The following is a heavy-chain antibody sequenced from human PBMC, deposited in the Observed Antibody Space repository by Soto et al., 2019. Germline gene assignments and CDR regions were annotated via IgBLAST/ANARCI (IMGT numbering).Heavy chain of an antibody. V-gene: IGHV3-74*01. CDR1: GFPFTPFW. D-gene: IGHD3-16*01. J-gene: IGHJ3*01. Sequence: EVQVVESGGGLVQPGGSLRLSCAASGFPFTPFWMHWVRQAPGKGLVWLSHINSDGSTKDYADSVKGRFTISRDNAKKSLYLPMNSLKAEDTAVYYCVRDRGSPDSFNVLGRGTMVTVSS. CDR2: INSDGSTK. CDR3: VRDRGSPDSFNV.